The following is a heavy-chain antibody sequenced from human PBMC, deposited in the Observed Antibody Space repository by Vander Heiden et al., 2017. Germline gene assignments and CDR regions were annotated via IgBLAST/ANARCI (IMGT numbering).Heavy chain of an antibody. CDR3: TRPSGSTYSSSSSWFDP. V-gene: IGHV3-73*02. CDR2: IRSKANSYAT. J-gene: IGHJ5*02. Sequence: EVQLVESGGGLVQPGGSLKLSCAASGFPFSGSATHWVRQASGKGLEWVGRIRSKANSYATAYAASVKGRFTISRDDSKNTAYLQMNSLKTEDTAVYYCTRPSGSTYSSSSSWFDPWGQGTLVTVSS. CDR1: GFPFSGSA. D-gene: IGHD6-6*01.